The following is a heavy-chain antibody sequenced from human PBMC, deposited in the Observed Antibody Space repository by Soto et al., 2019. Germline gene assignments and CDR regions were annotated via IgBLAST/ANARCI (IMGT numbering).Heavy chain of an antibody. V-gene: IGHV3-21*01. CDR1: GFTFSSYS. CDR3: ARDRQLLPAYFDY. D-gene: IGHD2-2*01. Sequence: GGSLRLSXAASGFTFSSYSMNWVRQAPGKGLEWVSSISSSSSYIYYADSVKGRFTISRDNAKNSLYLQMNSLRAEDTAVYYCARDRQLLPAYFDYWGQGTLVTVSS. J-gene: IGHJ4*02. CDR2: ISSSSSYI.